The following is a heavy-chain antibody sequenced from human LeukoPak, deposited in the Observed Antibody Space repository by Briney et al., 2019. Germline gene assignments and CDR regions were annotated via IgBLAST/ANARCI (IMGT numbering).Heavy chain of an antibody. CDR2: ISGSGGST. J-gene: IGHJ5*02. V-gene: IGHV3-23*01. CDR3: ARMMAAATNWFDP. Sequence: PGGSLRPSCAASGFTFITYAMSWVRQAPGKGLEWVSSISGSGGSTYYADSVRGRFTISRDNSKNTLYLQMNSLRAEDTAVYYCARMMAAATNWFDPWGQGTLVTVSS. CDR1: GFTFITYA. D-gene: IGHD6-13*01.